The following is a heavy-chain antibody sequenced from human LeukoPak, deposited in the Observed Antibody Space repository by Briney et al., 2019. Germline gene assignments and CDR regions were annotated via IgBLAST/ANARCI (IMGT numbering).Heavy chain of an antibody. D-gene: IGHD7-27*01. CDR2: IYYSGTT. J-gene: IGHJ4*02. Sequence: RTSETLSLTCTVSGVSISSYYWSWIPQPPGKGLEWIGYIYYSGTTNYHPSLKSRVTISVDTSKNQFSLKLSSVTAADTAVYYCAREGWGYYFDFWGQGTLVTVSS. V-gene: IGHV4-59*01. CDR3: AREGWGYYFDF. CDR1: GVSISSYY.